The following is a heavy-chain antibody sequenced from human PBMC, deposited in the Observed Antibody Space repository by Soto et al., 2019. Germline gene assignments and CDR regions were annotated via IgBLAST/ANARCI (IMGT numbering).Heavy chain of an antibody. CDR3: ARDLIGYCSSTSRQCQGTFDY. CDR2: ISAYNGNT. J-gene: IGHJ4*01. V-gene: IGHV1-18*01. D-gene: IGHD2-2*01. CDR1: GYTFTSYG. Sequence: ASVKVSCKASGYTFTSYGISWVRQAPGQGLEWMGWISAYNGNTNYAQKLQGRVTMTTDTSTSTAYMELRSLRSDDTAVYYCARDLIGYCSSTSRQCQGTFDYWGQ.